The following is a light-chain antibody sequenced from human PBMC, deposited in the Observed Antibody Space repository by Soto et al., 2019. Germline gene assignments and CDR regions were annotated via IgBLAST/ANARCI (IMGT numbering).Light chain of an antibody. CDR2: LGS. Sequence: DIVMTQSPLSLPVTPGEPASISCRSSQNLMHSNGYNYLDWYVQKPGQSPQLLIYLGSNRASGVPDRFSGSGLGTDFTLKISXVEAEDVGVHYCMQTLQTPTFGQGTKVDIK. CDR3: MQTLQTPT. V-gene: IGKV2-28*01. J-gene: IGKJ1*01. CDR1: QNLMHSNGYNY.